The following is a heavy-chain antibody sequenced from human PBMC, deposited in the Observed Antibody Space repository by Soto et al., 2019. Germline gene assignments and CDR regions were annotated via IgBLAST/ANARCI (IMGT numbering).Heavy chain of an antibody. CDR1: GGTFSSYA. V-gene: IGHV1-69*01. Sequence: QVQLVQSGAEVKKPGSSVKVSCKGSGGTFSSYAISWVRQAPGQGLEWMGGIIPIFGTANYAQKFQGRVTITADESTSTAYMELSSLRSEDTAVYYCARVPYYGSGSYRPNYYYGMDVWGQGTTVTVSS. D-gene: IGHD3-10*01. CDR2: IIPIFGTA. CDR3: ARVPYYGSGSYRPNYYYGMDV. J-gene: IGHJ6*02.